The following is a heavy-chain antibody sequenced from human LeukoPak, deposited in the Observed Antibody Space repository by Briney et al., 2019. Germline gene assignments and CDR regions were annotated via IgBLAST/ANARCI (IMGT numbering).Heavy chain of an antibody. J-gene: IGHJ4*02. CDR2: TYTSGST. V-gene: IGHV4-4*09. Sequence: SETLSLTCTVSGGSISSYYWSWIRQPPGKGLEWIGYTYTSGSTNYNPSLKSRVTISVDTSKNQFSLKLSSVTAADTAVYYCARLAGVYCSSTSCYGGGVDYWGQGTLVTVSS. CDR3: ARLAGVYCSSTSCYGGGVDY. D-gene: IGHD2-2*01. CDR1: GGSISSYY.